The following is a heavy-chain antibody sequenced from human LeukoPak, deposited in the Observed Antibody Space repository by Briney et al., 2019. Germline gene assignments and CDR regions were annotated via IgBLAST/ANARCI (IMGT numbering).Heavy chain of an antibody. CDR3: ARRLVVLMVYAKPPPPNFFDY. Sequence: GGSLRLSCAASGFTFSDYYMSWIRQAPGKGLEWVSYISSSGSTIYYADSVKGRFTISRDNAKNSLYLQMNSLRAEDTGVYYCARRLVVLMVYAKPPPPNFFDYWGQGTLVTVSS. D-gene: IGHD2-8*01. CDR1: GFTFSDYY. CDR2: ISSSGSTI. J-gene: IGHJ4*02. V-gene: IGHV3-11*01.